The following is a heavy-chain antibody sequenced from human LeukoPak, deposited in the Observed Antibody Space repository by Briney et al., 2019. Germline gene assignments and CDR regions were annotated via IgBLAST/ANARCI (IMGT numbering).Heavy chain of an antibody. Sequence: GGSLRLSCAASGFTFSSYGMHWVRQAPGKGLEWVAFIRYDGSNRYYADSVKGRLTISRDNSKNTLYLQMNSLRAEDTAVYYCAKNQNAAGVDAFDIWGQGTMVTVSS. D-gene: IGHD6-13*01. J-gene: IGHJ3*02. CDR3: AKNQNAAGVDAFDI. V-gene: IGHV3-30*02. CDR2: IRYDGSNR. CDR1: GFTFSSYG.